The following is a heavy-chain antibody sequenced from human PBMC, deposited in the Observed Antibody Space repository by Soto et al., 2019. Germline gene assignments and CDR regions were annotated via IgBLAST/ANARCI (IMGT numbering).Heavy chain of an antibody. Sequence: PSETLSLTCTVSGGSVSSTSYYWTWIRQPPGKGLEWIGYIHYSGSTNYNPSLQSRVTISVDTSKNHFSLELTSVTAADTAVYFCARACENLLLDYCGQGSLVTVYS. CDR1: GGSVSSTSYY. V-gene: IGHV4-61*01. CDR3: ARACENLLLDY. CDR2: IHYSGST. J-gene: IGHJ4*02.